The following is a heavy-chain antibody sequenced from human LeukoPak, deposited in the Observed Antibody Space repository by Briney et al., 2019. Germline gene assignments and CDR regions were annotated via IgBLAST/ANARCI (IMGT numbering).Heavy chain of an antibody. J-gene: IGHJ4*02. CDR3: AKNYGDYQGDYFGY. V-gene: IGHV3-23*01. CDR1: GFTLSSYA. CDR2: ISGSGSST. D-gene: IGHD4-17*01. Sequence: GGSLRLSCAASGFTLSSYAMSWVRQAPGKGLEWVSAISGSGSSTYYADSVKGRFTISRDNSKNTLYLQMNSLRAEDTAVYYCAKNYGDYQGDYFGYGAQGTLVTVSS.